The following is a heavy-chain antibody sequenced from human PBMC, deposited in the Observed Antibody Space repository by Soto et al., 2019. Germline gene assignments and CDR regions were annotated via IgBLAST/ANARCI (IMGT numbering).Heavy chain of an antibody. Sequence: QVQLVQSGAEVKRPGSSVKVSCKSSGGTFSSSPIAWVRQAPGQGLEWMGAIMPIFNIAYYAQKFQSRVTITADESTTTAYLELSSLTSDDTAVYYCARDELGHTLPEIYWFDPWGQGTLVTVSS. CDR1: GGTFSSSP. D-gene: IGHD1-26*01. J-gene: IGHJ5*02. CDR3: ARDELGHTLPEIYWFDP. V-gene: IGHV1-69*01. CDR2: IMPIFNIA.